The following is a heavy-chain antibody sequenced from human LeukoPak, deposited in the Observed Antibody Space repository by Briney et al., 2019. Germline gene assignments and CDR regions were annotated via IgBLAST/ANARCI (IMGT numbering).Heavy chain of an antibody. Sequence: SETLSLTCTVSGDSINSLDLWSWVRQPPGKGLEWIGEMYLSGTTHSNPFVKSRVTISIDKSKNQFFLNLSSVTAADTAVYYCAGLVGRYSSGLYYYYFDYWGQGTLVTVSS. J-gene: IGHJ4*02. D-gene: IGHD3-22*01. CDR3: AGLVGRYSSGLYYYYFDY. V-gene: IGHV4-4*02. CDR1: GDSINSLDL. CDR2: MYLSGTT.